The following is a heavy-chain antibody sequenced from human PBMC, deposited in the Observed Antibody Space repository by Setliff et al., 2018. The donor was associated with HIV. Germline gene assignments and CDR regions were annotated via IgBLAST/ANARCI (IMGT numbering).Heavy chain of an antibody. CDR2: ISPYNGHT. D-gene: IGHD4-17*01. Sequence: GASVKVSCKASGYTFSDYDVAWVRQAPGQGLEWMGWISPYNGHTNFAQKLQGRVTMTTDTATSTAYMEVRSLRSDDTAVYYCARTDYGGNSGGNYFDYWGQGSLVTVSS. J-gene: IGHJ4*02. CDR3: ARTDYGGNSGGNYFDY. CDR1: GYTFSDYD. V-gene: IGHV1-18*01.